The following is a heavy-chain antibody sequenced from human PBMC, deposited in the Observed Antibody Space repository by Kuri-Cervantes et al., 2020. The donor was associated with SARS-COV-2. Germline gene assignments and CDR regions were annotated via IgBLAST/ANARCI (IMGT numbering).Heavy chain of an antibody. CDR2: ITSSGSTI. Sequence: GGSLRLSCAASGFTFSSYEMNWVRQAPGKGLEWVSFITSSGSTIYYADSVKGRFTISRDNAKNSLYLQMNSLRAEDTAVYYCARLNSGSHDYWGQGTLVTVSS. J-gene: IGHJ4*02. D-gene: IGHD1-26*01. CDR3: ARLNSGSHDY. CDR1: GFTFSSYE. V-gene: IGHV3-48*03.